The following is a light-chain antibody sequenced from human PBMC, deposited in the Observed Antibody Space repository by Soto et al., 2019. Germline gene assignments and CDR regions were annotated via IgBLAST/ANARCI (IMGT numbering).Light chain of an antibody. CDR3: QQLNSYPGIT. CDR1: ESVTNY. V-gene: IGKV3-11*01. CDR2: DVS. Sequence: SVVPQSASTRSWSPGSRGTLSCRASESVTNYLAWYQQKPGQAPRLLVYDVSNRATGIPARFSGGGSGTDFTLTISSLQPEDFATYYCQQLNSYPGITFGQGTRLEIK. J-gene: IGKJ5*01.